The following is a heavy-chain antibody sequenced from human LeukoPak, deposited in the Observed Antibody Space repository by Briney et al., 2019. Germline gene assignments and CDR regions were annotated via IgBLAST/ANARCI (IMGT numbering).Heavy chain of an antibody. V-gene: IGHV5-51*01. J-gene: IGHJ4*02. CDR3: ARHGDRFGELFTNDY. D-gene: IGHD3-10*01. Sequence: GESLKISCKGSGYSFTSYWIGWVRQMPGKGLEWMGIIYPGDSDTRYSPSFQGQVTISADKSISTAYLQWSSLKASDTAMYYCARHGDRFGELFTNDYWGQGTLVTVSS. CDR1: GYSFTSYW. CDR2: IYPGDSDT.